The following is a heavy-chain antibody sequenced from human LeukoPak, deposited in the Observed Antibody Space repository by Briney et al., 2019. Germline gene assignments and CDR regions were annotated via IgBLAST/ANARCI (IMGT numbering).Heavy chain of an antibody. J-gene: IGHJ4*02. CDR3: ARGSSGWSFDY. CDR2: ISVYNGNT. CDR1: GYTFTTYG. V-gene: IGHV1-18*01. Sequence: GASVKVSCEASGYTFTTYGIGWVRQAPGQGLEWMGWISVYNGNTNYAQKLQGRVTMTTDTSTSTAYMELRSLRSDDTALYYCARGSSGWSFDYWGQGTLVTVSS. D-gene: IGHD6-13*01.